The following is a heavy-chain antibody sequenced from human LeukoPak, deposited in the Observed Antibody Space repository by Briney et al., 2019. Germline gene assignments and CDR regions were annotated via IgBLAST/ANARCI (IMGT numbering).Heavy chain of an antibody. CDR3: ARDLYSSSWYSSFGYFDY. J-gene: IGHJ4*02. Sequence: GGSLRLSCAASGFTFSSYSMNWVRQAPGKGLEWVSSISSSSSYIYYADSVKGRFTISRDNAKNSLYLQMNSLRAEDTAVYYCARDLYSSSWYSSFGYFDYWGQGTLVTVSS. D-gene: IGHD6-13*01. CDR1: GFTFSSYS. V-gene: IGHV3-21*01. CDR2: ISSSSSYI.